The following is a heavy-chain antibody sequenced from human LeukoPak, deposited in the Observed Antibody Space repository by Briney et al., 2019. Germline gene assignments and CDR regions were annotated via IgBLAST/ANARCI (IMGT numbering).Heavy chain of an antibody. CDR3: ARDVQGDFDY. CDR1: GGSISSGGYY. CDR2: IYHSGST. J-gene: IGHJ4*02. Sequence: SSQTLSLTCTVSGGSISSGGYYWSWIRQPPGKGLEWIGYIYHSGSTYYNPSLKSRVTISVDRSKNQFSLKLSSVTAADTAVYYCARDVQGDFDYWGQGTLVTVSS. D-gene: IGHD2-21*01. V-gene: IGHV4-30-2*01.